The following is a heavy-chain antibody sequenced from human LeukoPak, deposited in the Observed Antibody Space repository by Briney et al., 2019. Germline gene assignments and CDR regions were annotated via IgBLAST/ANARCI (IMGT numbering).Heavy chain of an antibody. CDR3: ARQPYSSSWYGFDAFDI. Sequence: PGRSLRRSCAASGFTFSSYAMHWVRQAPGKGLEWVAVISYDGSNKYYADSVKGRFTISRDNSKNTLYLQMNGLRAEDTAVYYCARQPYSSSWYGFDAFDIWGQGTMVTVSS. V-gene: IGHV3-30*04. J-gene: IGHJ3*02. CDR1: GFTFSSYA. CDR2: ISYDGSNK. D-gene: IGHD6-13*01.